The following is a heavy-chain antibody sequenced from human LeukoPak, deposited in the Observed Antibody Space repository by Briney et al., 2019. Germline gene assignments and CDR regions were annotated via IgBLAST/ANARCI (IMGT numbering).Heavy chain of an antibody. Sequence: SETLSLTCTVSGGSISSYYWSWIRQPPGKGLDWIGYIYYSGSTNYNPSLKSRVTISVDTSKNQFSLKLSSVTAADTAVYYCARHSSYYYGSGGFYMDVWGKGTTVTVSS. D-gene: IGHD3-10*01. CDR2: IYYSGST. CDR1: GGSISSYY. V-gene: IGHV4-59*08. J-gene: IGHJ6*03. CDR3: ARHSSYYYGSGGFYMDV.